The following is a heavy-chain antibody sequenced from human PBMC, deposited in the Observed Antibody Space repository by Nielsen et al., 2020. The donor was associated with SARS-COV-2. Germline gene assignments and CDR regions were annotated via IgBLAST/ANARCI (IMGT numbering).Heavy chain of an antibody. D-gene: IGHD3-16*02. CDR1: GGSISRGGYY. CDR2: IYYSGST. CDR3: ARVRSHWGAYDYVWGSYRWDDAFDI. J-gene: IGHJ3*02. V-gene: IGHV4-31*03. Sequence: SETLSLTCTVSGGSISRGGYYWSWIRQHPGKGLEWIGYIYYSGSTYYNPSLKSRVTISVDTSKNQFSLKLSSVTAADTAVYYCARVRSHWGAYDYVWGSYRWDDAFDIWGQGTMVTVSS.